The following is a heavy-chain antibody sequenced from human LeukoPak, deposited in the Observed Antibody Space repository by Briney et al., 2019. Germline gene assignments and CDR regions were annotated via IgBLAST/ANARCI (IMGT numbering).Heavy chain of an antibody. CDR3: ARSVAATPCNWFDP. CDR1: GYTFTGYY. J-gene: IGHJ5*02. D-gene: IGHD2-15*01. V-gene: IGHV1-2*02. CDR2: INPNSGAT. Sequence: ASVTLSCKASGYTFTGYYMHWVRQAPGQGLEWMGWINPNSGATKYAQRFQGRVVMTRDTPISTAYMELSSLRSDDTTIYYCARSVAATPCNWFDPWGQGTLVTVSP.